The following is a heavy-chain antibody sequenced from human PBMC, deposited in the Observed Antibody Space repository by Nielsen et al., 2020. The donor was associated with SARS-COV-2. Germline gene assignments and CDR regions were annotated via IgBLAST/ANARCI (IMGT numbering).Heavy chain of an antibody. J-gene: IGHJ6*03. D-gene: IGHD4-17*01. V-gene: IGHV6-1*01. CDR2: TYYRSKWYN. Sequence: SETLSLTCAISRVSVSSSSAAWNWIRQSPSRGLEWLGRTYYRSKWYNDYAVSVKSRITINPDTSKNQFSLHLNSVTPEDTAVYYCARARGAYGDYYYYYYTDVWGKGTTVTVSS. CDR1: RVSVSSSSAA. CDR3: ARARGAYGDYYYYYYTDV.